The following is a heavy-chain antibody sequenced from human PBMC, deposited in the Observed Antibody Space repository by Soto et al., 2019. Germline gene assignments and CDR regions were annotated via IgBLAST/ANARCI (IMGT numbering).Heavy chain of an antibody. CDR2: IQSGGPT. V-gene: IGHV3-66*01. CDR3: ARDDVVWDGGLCYGVPVDV. Sequence: EVHLVESGGGLVQPGGSLRLSCAASGFTVSSKYMSWVRQAPGKVLEWVALIQSGGPTYYADSVKGRFTISRDTSENTLHLQMDSLRAEDTAVYYCARDDVVWDGGLCYGVPVDVWGKVTTVNVSA. J-gene: IGHJ6*04. CDR1: GFTVSSKY. D-gene: IGHD2-15*01.